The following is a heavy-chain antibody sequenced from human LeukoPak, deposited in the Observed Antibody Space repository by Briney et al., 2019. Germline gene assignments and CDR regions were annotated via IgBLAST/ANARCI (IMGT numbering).Heavy chain of an antibody. Sequence: GGSLRLSCAASGFTFSSNAMTWVRQAPGKGLEWVSVISGSGDSTYYADSVKGRFTISRDYSKNTLYLQMNSLRVEDTAVYYRALRSGSGYYPCDYWGQGTLVTVSS. CDR3: ALRSGSGYYPCDY. D-gene: IGHD3-22*01. V-gene: IGHV3-23*01. J-gene: IGHJ4*02. CDR1: GFTFSSNA. CDR2: ISGSGDST.